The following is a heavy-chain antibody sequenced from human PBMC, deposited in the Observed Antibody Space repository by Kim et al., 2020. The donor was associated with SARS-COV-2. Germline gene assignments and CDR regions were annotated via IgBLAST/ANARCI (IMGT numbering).Heavy chain of an antibody. CDR3: AGPAAGTY. D-gene: IGHD6-13*01. V-gene: IGHV3-21*01. Sequence: GSYIYYADSVKGRFTSSRDNAKNSLYLQMNSLRAEHTAVCYCAGPAAGTYWGQGTLVTVSS. J-gene: IGHJ4*02. CDR2: GSYI.